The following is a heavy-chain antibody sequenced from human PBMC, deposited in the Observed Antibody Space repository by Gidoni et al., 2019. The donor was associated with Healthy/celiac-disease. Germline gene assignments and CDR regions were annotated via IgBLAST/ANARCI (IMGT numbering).Heavy chain of an antibody. Sequence: EVQLVESGGGLVQPGRSLRPSCAASGFTFDDYAMHWFRQAPGKGLEWVSGISWNSGSIGYADSVKGRFTISRDNAKNSLYLQMNSLRAEDTALYYCAKGKRITIFGVVIKAHDLLGWFDPWGQGTLVTVSS. V-gene: IGHV3-9*01. CDR3: AKGKRITIFGVVIKAHDLLGWFDP. D-gene: IGHD3-3*01. CDR2: ISWNSGSI. J-gene: IGHJ5*02. CDR1: GFTFDDYA.